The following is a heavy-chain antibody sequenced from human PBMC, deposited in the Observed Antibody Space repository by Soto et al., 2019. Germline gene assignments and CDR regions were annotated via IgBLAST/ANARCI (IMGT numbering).Heavy chain of an antibody. CDR1: GYTFTSYG. V-gene: IGHV1-18*01. D-gene: IGHD3-10*01. CDR3: ASPDGYYYGSGSYLHYYGLDV. J-gene: IGHJ6*02. CDR2: ISAYNGNT. Sequence: ASVKVSCKASGYTFTSYGISWVRQAPGQGLEWMGWISAYNGNTNYAQKPQGRVTMTTDTSTSTAYMELSSLRSEDTAVYYCASPDGYYYGSGSYLHYYGLDVWGQGTTVTVSS.